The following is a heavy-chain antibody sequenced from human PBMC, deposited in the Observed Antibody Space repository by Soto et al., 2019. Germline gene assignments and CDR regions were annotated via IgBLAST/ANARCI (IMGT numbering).Heavy chain of an antibody. CDR3: ARDSSSWYGENYYYYGMEV. V-gene: IGHV3-21*01. Sequence: GAQRLSWGASGFSFVNYSVNLSRQAPGKGLEGVSSLSGSGTSTYYADSVKGRFTISRDNAKNSLYLQMNSLRAEDTAVYYCARDSSSWYGENYYYYGMEVWGQGTTVTGSS. D-gene: IGHD6-13*01. CDR1: GFSFVNYS. CDR2: LSGSGTST. J-gene: IGHJ6*02.